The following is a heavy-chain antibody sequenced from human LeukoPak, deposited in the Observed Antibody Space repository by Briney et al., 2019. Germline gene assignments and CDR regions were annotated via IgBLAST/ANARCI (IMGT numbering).Heavy chain of an antibody. Sequence: SVKVSCKASGGTFSSYAISWVRQAPGQGLEWMGGIIPIFGTANYAQKFQGRVTITADESTSTAYMELSSLRSEDTAVYYCARGGLISRPNWYFDLWGRGTLVTVSS. J-gene: IGHJ2*01. CDR2: IIPIFGTA. CDR1: GGTFSSYA. V-gene: IGHV1-69*13. CDR3: ARGGLISRPNWYFDL. D-gene: IGHD3/OR15-3a*01.